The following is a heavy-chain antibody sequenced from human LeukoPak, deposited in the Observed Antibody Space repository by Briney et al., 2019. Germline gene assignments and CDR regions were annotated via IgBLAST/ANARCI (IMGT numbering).Heavy chain of an antibody. CDR1: GYTFTSYG. V-gene: IGHV1-18*01. J-gene: IGHJ4*02. CDR2: ISANDGNT. Sequence: ASVKVSCKASGYTFTSYGISWVRQAPGQGLEWMGWISANDGNTDYPQKLQGRVTMTTDTSTSTAYMELRSLRSDDTAVYYCARESHVTREDYWGQGTLVTDSS. CDR3: ARESHVTREDY. D-gene: IGHD3-10*01.